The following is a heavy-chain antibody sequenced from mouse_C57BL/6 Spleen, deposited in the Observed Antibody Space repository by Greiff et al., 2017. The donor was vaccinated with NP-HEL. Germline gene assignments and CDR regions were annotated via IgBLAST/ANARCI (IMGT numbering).Heavy chain of an antibody. CDR3: ARRDNYYDSSFPGYFDV. J-gene: IGHJ1*03. D-gene: IGHD1-1*01. Sequence: QVQLQQPGAELVMPGASVKLSCKASGYTFTSYWMHWVKQRPGQGLEWIGEIDPSDSYTNYNQKFKGKSTLTVDKSSSTAYMQLSSLTSEDSAVYYCARRDNYYDSSFPGYFDVWGTGTTVTVSS. CDR2: IDPSDSYT. V-gene: IGHV1-69*01. CDR1: GYTFTSYW.